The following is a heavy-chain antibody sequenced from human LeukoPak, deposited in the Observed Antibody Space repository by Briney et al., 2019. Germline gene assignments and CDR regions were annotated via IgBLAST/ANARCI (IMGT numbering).Heavy chain of an antibody. D-gene: IGHD3-9*01. CDR2: VFYSGST. CDR3: ARLDKRVHNTFDI. J-gene: IGHJ3*02. CDR1: GDSISSSSFY. Sequence: NPSETLSLTCTVSGDSISSSSFYWAWIRQPPGKGLEYIGSVFYSGSTYYNPSLRSRVTFSVDTSKNQFSLKLTSVTAADTAVYYCARLDKRVHNTFDIWGQGTMVTVSS. V-gene: IGHV4-39*01.